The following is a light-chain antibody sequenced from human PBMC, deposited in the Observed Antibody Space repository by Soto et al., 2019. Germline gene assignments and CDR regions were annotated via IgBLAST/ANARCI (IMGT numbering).Light chain of an antibody. J-gene: IGKJ2*01. V-gene: IGKV1-5*01. CDR3: QQYNSYPYT. CDR2: YAS. CDR1: QSISNW. Sequence: GDRVTITCRASQSISNWLAWYQQKPGKAPNLLIYYASNLESGVPSTFSGSGSGTEFTLTISSLQPDDFATYYCQQYNSYPYTFGQWNQREIK.